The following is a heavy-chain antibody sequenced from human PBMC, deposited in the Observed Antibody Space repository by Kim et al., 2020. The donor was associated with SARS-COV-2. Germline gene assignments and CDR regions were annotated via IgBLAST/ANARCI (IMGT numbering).Heavy chain of an antibody. CDR3: AKSSLWFGEFTNDYYYG. D-gene: IGHD3-10*01. V-gene: IGHV3-9*01. J-gene: IGHJ6*01. Sequence: GGSLRLSCAASGFTFDDYAMHWVRQAPGKGLEWVSGISWNSGSIGYADSVKGRFTISRDNAKNSLYLQMNSLRAEDTALYYCAKSSLWFGEFTNDYYYG. CDR2: ISWNSGSI. CDR1: GFTFDDYA.